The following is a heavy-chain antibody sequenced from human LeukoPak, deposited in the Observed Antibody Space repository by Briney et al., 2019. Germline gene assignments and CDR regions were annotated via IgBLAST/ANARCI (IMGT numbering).Heavy chain of an antibody. CDR2: IGRSGTTI. J-gene: IGHJ4*02. CDR1: GFTFSSYK. D-gene: IGHD3-22*01. CDR3: ASSYYDSGGFYPCLDS. V-gene: IGHV3-48*03. Sequence: PGGSLRLSCAASGFTFSSYKMNWVRQAPGKGLEWISYIGRSGTTIYYADSVKGRFTISRDNAKNSLYLQMNSLRAEDTAVYYCASSYYDSGGFYPCLDSWGQGTLVTVSS.